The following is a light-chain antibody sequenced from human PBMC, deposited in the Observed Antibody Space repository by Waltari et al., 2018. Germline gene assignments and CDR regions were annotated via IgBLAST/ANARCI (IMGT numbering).Light chain of an antibody. Sequence: QSALTQPASVSGSPGQSITISCTGTSSDVGNYNLVSWYQQYPGKAPKVMFYDDNRRPSGVSDRFSGSKSGNTASLTISGVQAEDEADYYCCSYAGSYTWVFGGGTKLTVL. CDR2: DDN. CDR3: CSYAGSYTWV. V-gene: IGLV2-23*01. CDR1: SSDVGNYNL. J-gene: IGLJ3*02.